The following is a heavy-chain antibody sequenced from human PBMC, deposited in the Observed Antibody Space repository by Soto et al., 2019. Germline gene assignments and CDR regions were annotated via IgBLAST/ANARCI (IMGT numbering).Heavy chain of an antibody. CDR2: IYNSGTT. D-gene: IGHD3-10*01. CDR3: AREPISTPRGVTQVDP. CDR1: GAPISSGGFY. V-gene: IGHV4-31*03. Sequence: QVRLQESGPGLVRPSQTLSLTCNVSGAPISSGGFYWSWIRQHPGKGPEWIGYIYNSGTTFYNPSLGRRVTMSLDAAKNHFSRELRSVTVADTAVYYCAREPISTPRGVTQVDPWGQGTQVTVSS. J-gene: IGHJ5*02.